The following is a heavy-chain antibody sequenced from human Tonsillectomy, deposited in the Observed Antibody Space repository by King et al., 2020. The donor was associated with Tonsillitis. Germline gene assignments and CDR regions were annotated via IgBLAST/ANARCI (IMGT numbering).Heavy chain of an antibody. CDR3: ARTAIGVPGNYFDY. V-gene: IGHV1-2*02. Sequence: QLVQSGAEVKKPGASMKVSSKASGYTFTAYYIFWVRQAPGQGLEYMGSINPNSGDTKFAEKFQGRVTMTRDTSISTAYVELSGLRSDDTAIYYCARTAIGVPGNYFDYWGQGTLVTVSS. J-gene: IGHJ4*02. CDR2: INPNSGDT. CDR1: GYTFTAYY. D-gene: IGHD6-19*01.